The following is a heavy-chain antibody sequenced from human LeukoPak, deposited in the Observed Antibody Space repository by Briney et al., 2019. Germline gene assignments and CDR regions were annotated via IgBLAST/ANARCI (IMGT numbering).Heavy chain of an antibody. CDR1: GITFSTST. D-gene: IGHD3-22*01. Sequence: GGSLRLSCAASGITFSTSTMGWVRQAPGKGLEWVSYISGASSTIYYADSVRGRFTVSRDNAGSSLYLQMNNLRAEDTAVYYCAKDKDYYDSSGNFGNPTVFDYWGQGTLVTVSS. J-gene: IGHJ4*02. CDR3: AKDKDYYDSSGNFGNPTVFDY. V-gene: IGHV3-48*01. CDR2: ISGASSTI.